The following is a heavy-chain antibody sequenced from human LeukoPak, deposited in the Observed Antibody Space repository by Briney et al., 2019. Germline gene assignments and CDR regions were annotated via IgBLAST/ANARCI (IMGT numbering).Heavy chain of an antibody. D-gene: IGHD6-6*01. CDR1: GFTFSSSA. CDR3: ARDGPYSTSSTHPP. V-gene: IGHV3-7*03. CDR2: IKQDGSEK. Sequence: PGGSLRLSCAASGFTFSSSAMSWVRQAPGKGLEWVANIKQDGSEKYYVGSVKGRFTISRDNAKNSLYLQMDSLGAEDTAVYYCARDGPYSTSSTHPPWGQGTLVTVSS. J-gene: IGHJ5*02.